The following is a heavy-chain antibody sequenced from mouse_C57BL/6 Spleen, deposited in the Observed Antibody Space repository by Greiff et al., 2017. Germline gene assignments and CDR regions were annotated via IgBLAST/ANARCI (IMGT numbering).Heavy chain of an antibody. J-gene: IGHJ2*01. D-gene: IGHD2-4*01. CDR1: GYAFSSSW. CDR3: AIYYDYGIDY. CDR2: IYPGDGDT. Sequence: VQLQQSGPELVKPGASVKISCKASGYAFSSSWMNWVKQRPGKGLEWIGRIYPGDGDTNYNGKFKGKATLTADKSSSTAYMQLSSLTSEDSAVYFCAIYYDYGIDYWGQGTTLTVSS. V-gene: IGHV1-82*01.